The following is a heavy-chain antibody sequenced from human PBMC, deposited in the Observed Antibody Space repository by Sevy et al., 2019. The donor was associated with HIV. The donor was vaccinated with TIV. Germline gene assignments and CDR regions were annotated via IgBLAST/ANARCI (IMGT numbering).Heavy chain of an antibody. D-gene: IGHD6-13*01. J-gene: IGHJ4*02. CDR2: MNPNSGNT. V-gene: IGHV1-8*01. CDR3: ARARSIAAAGPDFDY. Sequence: ASVKVSCKASGYTFTSYDINWVRQATGQGLEWMGWMNPNSGNTGYAQKFQGRVTMTRNTSISTAYMELSSPRSEDTAVYYCARARSIAAAGPDFDYWGQGTLVTVSS. CDR1: GYTFTSYD.